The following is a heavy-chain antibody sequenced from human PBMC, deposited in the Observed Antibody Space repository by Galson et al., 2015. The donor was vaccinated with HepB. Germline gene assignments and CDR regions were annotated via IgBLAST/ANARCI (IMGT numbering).Heavy chain of an antibody. CDR3: AREGGHNWGFDY. J-gene: IGHJ4*02. CDR1: GFTFSSYW. CDR2: INSDGSRT. Sequence: SLRLSCAASGFTFSSYWMHWVRQAPGKGLVWVSRINSDGSRTSYADSVKGRFTISRDNAKNTMFLQMNSLRAEDTAVYYCAREGGHNWGFDYWGQGTLVTVSS. V-gene: IGHV3-74*01. D-gene: IGHD7-27*01.